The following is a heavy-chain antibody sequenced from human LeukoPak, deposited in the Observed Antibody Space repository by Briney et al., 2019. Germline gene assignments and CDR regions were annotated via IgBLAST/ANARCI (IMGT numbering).Heavy chain of an antibody. CDR1: GGTFSSYA. V-gene: IGHV1-69*13. CDR2: IIPIFGTA. D-gene: IGHD3-22*01. CDR3: ARSYYDRRAFDI. Sequence: GASVKVSCKASGGTFSSYAINWVRQAPGQGLEWMGGIIPIFGTANYAQKFQGRVTITADESTSTAYMELSSLRSEDTAVYYCARSYYDRRAFDIWGQGTMVTVSS. J-gene: IGHJ3*02.